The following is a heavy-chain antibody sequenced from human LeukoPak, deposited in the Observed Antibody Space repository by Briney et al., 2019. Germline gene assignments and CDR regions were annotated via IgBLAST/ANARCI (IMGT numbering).Heavy chain of an antibody. CDR3: ATGLRIMITFGGVIVSDY. J-gene: IGHJ4*02. D-gene: IGHD3-16*02. V-gene: IGHV1-24*01. CDR2: FDPEDGET. Sequence: ASVKVSCKVSGYTLTELSMHWVRQAPGKGLEWMGGFDPEDGETIYAQKFQGRVTMTEDTSTDTAYMELSSLRSEDTAVYYCATGLRIMITFGGVIVSDYWGQGTLVTVSS. CDR1: GYTLTELS.